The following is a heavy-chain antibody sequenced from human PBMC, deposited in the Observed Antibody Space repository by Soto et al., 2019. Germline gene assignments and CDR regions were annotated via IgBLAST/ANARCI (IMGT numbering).Heavy chain of an antibody. CDR1: GYTFTGFY. CDR3: ARRVGVPDTNREFEE. Sequence: ASVPVSCKASGYTFTGFYMHWVRQAPGQGLEWMGRINPDSGDTDHAEKFQGRVTMTRDTSISTAYMELTRLTSDDTAVYHCARRVGVPDTNREFEEWGQGYPVTVYS. CDR2: INPDSGDT. V-gene: IGHV1-2*06. D-gene: IGHD3-3*01. J-gene: IGHJ4*02.